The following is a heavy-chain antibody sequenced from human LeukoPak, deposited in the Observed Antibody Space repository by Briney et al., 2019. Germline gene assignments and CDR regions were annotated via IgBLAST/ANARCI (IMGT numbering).Heavy chain of an antibody. J-gene: IGHJ4*02. CDR2: IYDSGST. CDR1: GGSIRSSYYY. CDR3: ARGHGDFDY. D-gene: IGHD4-17*01. Sequence: SETLSLTCTVSGGSIRSSYYYWGWIRQPPGKGLEWIGSIYDSGSTYYNPSLKSRVTISVDTSKNQFSLKLNSVTAADTAVYYCARGHGDFDYWGQGTLVTVSS. V-gene: IGHV4-39*01.